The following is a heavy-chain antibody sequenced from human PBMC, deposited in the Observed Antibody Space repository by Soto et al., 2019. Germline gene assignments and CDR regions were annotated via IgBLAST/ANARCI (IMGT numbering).Heavy chain of an antibody. CDR3: ARISPDCLSFDY. Sequence: SGPTLVNPTQTLTLTCTFSGFSLSTSGMCVSRIRHPPGKALEWLARIDWDADKYYSTSMNTRLTISKDTSKNQVVLTMTNMDPVDTATFYCARISPDCLSFDYWGQGILVTVSS. D-gene: IGHD3-9*01. CDR2: IDWDADK. V-gene: IGHV2-70*11. CDR1: GFSLSTSGMC. J-gene: IGHJ4*02.